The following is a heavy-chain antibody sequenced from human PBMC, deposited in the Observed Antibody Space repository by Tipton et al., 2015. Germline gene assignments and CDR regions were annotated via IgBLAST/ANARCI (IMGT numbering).Heavy chain of an antibody. CDR2: ISHSGNT. V-gene: IGHV4-38-2*01. Sequence: TLSLTCAVSAYSISSDYYWGWIRQPPGKGLEWIGSISHSGNTYYNPSLKSRVTMSRDTSKNQFSLKLTSVTASDTAAYYCASLLLYGDYVHGLGYWGRGTLVTVSS. CDR1: AYSISSDYY. CDR3: ASLLLYGDYVHGLGY. D-gene: IGHD4-17*01. J-gene: IGHJ4*02.